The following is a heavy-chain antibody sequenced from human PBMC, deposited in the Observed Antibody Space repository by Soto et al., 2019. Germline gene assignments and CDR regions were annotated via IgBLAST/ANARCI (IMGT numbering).Heavy chain of an antibody. CDR3: ASVPFMTMLGCSFYYHYMAV. D-gene: IGHD3-10*02. Sequence: QVQVVQSGAEVKKPGASVKVSCKASGYTFTSYDVTWVRQAPGQGLEWMGWMNPNSGNTGYAQKFPGRVTMTMDTSVSTAYMELSSLTTDGTAVYYCASVPFMTMLGCSFYYHYMAVWGKGTTVTVSS. CDR1: GYTFTSYD. J-gene: IGHJ6*03. V-gene: IGHV1-8*01. CDR2: MNPNSGNT.